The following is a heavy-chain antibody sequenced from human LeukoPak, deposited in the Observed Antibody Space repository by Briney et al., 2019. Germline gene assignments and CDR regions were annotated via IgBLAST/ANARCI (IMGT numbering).Heavy chain of an antibody. CDR1: GYTFTGYY. D-gene: IGHD3-22*01. CDR3: ARTDNKYDSRLLFN. Sequence: ASVKVSCKASGYTFTGYYMHWVRQAPGQGLEWMGWVNPHSGSTNFAQRFRGRVTLTRDTSVTTAYMELNRLESDDTAIYYCARTDNKYDSRLLFNWGRGTQIIVSS. CDR2: VNPHSGST. V-gene: IGHV1-2*02. J-gene: IGHJ4*02.